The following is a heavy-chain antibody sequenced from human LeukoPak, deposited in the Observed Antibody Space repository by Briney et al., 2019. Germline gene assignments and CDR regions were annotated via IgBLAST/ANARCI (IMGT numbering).Heavy chain of an antibody. CDR1: GFTFGDYA. V-gene: IGHV3-49*04. J-gene: IGHJ4*02. D-gene: IGHD2-2*01. CDR2: IRSKAYGGTT. Sequence: GRSLRPSCTASGFTFGDYAMSWVRQAPGKGLEWVGFIRSKAYGGTTEYAASVKGRFTISRDDSKSIAYLQMSSLKTEDTAVYYCTRDFVVVPAAIDLFDYWGQGTLVTVSS. CDR3: TRDFVVVPAAIDLFDY.